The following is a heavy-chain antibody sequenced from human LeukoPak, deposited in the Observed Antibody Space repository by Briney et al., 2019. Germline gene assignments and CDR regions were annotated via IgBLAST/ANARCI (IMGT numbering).Heavy chain of an antibody. Sequence: AGGSLRLSCAASGFTFSNFGMHWVRQAPGKGLEWVAFIRYDGSNKYYADSVKGRFTISRDNSKNTLYLQMKSLRAEDTAVYYCARAPRGVVVKSDAFDIWGQGTMVTVSS. D-gene: IGHD2-15*01. CDR3: ARAPRGVVVKSDAFDI. CDR1: GFTFSNFG. V-gene: IGHV3-30*02. CDR2: IRYDGSNK. J-gene: IGHJ3*02.